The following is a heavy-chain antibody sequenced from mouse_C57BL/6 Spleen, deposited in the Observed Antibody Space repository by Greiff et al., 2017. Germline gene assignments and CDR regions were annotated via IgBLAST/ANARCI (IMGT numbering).Heavy chain of an antibody. D-gene: IGHD2-5*01. J-gene: IGHJ3*01. V-gene: IGHV3-1*01. Sequence: EVQLKESGPGMVKPSQSLSLTCTVTGYSITSGYDWHWIRHFPGNKLEWMGYISYSGSTNYNPSLKSRISITHDTSKNHFFLKLNSVTTEDTATYYCARPYYSNSWFAYWGQGTLVTVSA. CDR1: GYSITSGYD. CDR3: ARPYYSNSWFAY. CDR2: ISYSGST.